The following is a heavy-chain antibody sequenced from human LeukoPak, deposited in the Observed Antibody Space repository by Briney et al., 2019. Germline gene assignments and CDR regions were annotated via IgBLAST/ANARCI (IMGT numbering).Heavy chain of an antibody. V-gene: IGHV4-59*08. CDR3: ARLGGGNSRYYYYYYMDV. D-gene: IGHD4-23*01. CDR1: GGSISSYY. CDR2: IYYSGST. J-gene: IGHJ6*03. Sequence: SETLSLTCTVSGGSISSYYWTWIRQPPGKGLEWIGYIYYSGSTNYNPSLKSRVTISVDTSKNQFSLKLSSVTAADTAVYYCARLGGGNSRYYYYYYMDVWGKGTTVTVSS.